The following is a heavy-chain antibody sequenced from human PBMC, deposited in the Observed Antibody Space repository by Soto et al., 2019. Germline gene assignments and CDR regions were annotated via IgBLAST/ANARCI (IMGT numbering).Heavy chain of an antibody. V-gene: IGHV3-30*18. CDR1: GFTFSSYC. Sequence: GGSLRLSSAASGFTFSSYCMHWVRQAPGKGLEWVAVISYDGSNKYYADSVKGRFTISRDNSKNTLYLQMNSLRAEDTAVYYCAKDRLKGQQLVPFDYWGQGTLVTVSS. D-gene: IGHD6-13*01. J-gene: IGHJ4*02. CDR2: ISYDGSNK. CDR3: AKDRLKGQQLVPFDY.